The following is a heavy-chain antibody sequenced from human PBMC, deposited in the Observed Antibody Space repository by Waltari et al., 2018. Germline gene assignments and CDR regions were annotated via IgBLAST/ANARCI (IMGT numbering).Heavy chain of an antibody. J-gene: IGHJ4*02. V-gene: IGHV3-23*04. CDR2: RRASGSRT. Sequence: EVRLVESGGGLVKPGGSLRLSCAASGFTFSSYAMNWVRQAPGKGLEWVEGRRASGSRTFYAASVKGRFTSSRDNSNNTLYAQMTSLTPEDTATYYCAMSLTVLVRADHWGQGTLVAVSS. CDR3: AMSLTVLVRADH. CDR1: GFTFSSYA. D-gene: IGHD1-26*01.